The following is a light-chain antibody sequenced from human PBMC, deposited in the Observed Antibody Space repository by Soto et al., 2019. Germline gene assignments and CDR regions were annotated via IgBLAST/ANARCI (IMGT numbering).Light chain of an antibody. CDR1: SSDIGGYNY. V-gene: IGLV2-8*01. CDR3: SSYAGSNNLGV. Sequence: QSALTQPPSASGSPGQSVTISCTGTSSDIGGYNYVSWYQHHPGKAPKVMIYEVSKRPSGVPDRFSGSKSGNTAFLTVSGLQPEDEADYYCSSYAGSNNLGVFGGGTKLTVL. J-gene: IGLJ3*02. CDR2: EVS.